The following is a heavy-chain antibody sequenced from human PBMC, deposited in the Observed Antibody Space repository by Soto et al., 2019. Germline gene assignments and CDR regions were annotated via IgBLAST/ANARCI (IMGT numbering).Heavy chain of an antibody. CDR2: INSDESST. D-gene: IGHD6-13*01. Sequence: PGGSLRLSCAASGFTFSRNWLHWVRQAPGEGLVWVSRINSDESSTSYADSVKGRFTISRDNSKNTLYLQMNSLRAEDTSVYYCARGPPVYSKNAYVGDYWGQGTLVTVSS. J-gene: IGHJ4*02. CDR1: GFTFSRNW. CDR3: ARGPPVYSKNAYVGDY. V-gene: IGHV3-74*01.